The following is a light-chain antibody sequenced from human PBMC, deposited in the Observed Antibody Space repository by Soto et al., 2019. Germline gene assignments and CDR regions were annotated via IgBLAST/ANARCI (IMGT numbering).Light chain of an antibody. J-gene: IGLJ1*01. CDR3: CSYTGGRTHYV. Sequence: ALTQPASVSGSPGQSITISCTGSSSDIGSYNLVSWYQQRPGKAPKLLIFEGSKRPSGISDRFSGSKSGNTASLTISGLQAEDESDYYCCSYTGGRTHYVFGPGTKVTVL. CDR1: SSDIGSYNL. V-gene: IGLV2-23*01. CDR2: EGS.